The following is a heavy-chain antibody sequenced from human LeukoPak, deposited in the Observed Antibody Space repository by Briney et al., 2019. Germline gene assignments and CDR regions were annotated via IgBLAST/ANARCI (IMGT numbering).Heavy chain of an antibody. V-gene: IGHV3-7*01. CDR1: GFTFSSYW. CDR3: ARAEDSPDYYGSGSYYYYYYYMDV. CDR2: IKQDGSEK. D-gene: IGHD3-10*01. Sequence: GGSLRLSCAASGFTFSSYWMSWVRQAPGKGLEWVANIKQDGSEKYYVDSVKGRFTISRDNAKNSLYLQMNSLRAEDTAVYYCARAEDSPDYYGSGSYYYYYYYMDVWGKGTTVTVSS. J-gene: IGHJ6*03.